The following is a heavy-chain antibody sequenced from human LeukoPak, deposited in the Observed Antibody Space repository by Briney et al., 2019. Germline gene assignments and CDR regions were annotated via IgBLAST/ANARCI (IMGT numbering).Heavy chain of an antibody. CDR2: IYYSGST. V-gene: IGHV4-30-4*08. J-gene: IGHJ3*02. CDR3: ATEREGPVDPPFDI. D-gene: IGHD5-24*01. CDR1: GGSISSGGYY. Sequence: SETLSLTCTVSGGSISSGGYYWSWIRQRPGKGLEGFGYIYYSGSTYYNPSLKRRLTISIDTSQHPFSLGPSSMTATATAVYFCATEREGPVDPPFDIWGQTTMITVSS.